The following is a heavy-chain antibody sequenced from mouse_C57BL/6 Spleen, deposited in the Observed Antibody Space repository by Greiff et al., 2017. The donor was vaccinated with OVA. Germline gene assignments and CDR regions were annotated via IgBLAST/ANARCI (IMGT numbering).Heavy chain of an antibody. CDR3: ARYYYGSSLRAMDY. D-gene: IGHD1-1*01. CDR2: IYPGDGDT. V-gene: IGHV1-80*01. CDR1: GYAFSSYW. J-gene: IGHJ4*01. Sequence: QVQLKESGAELVKPGASVKISCKASGYAFSSYWMNWVKQRPGKGLEWIGQIYPGDGDTNYNGKFKGKATLTADKSSSTAYMQLSSLTSEDSAVYFCARYYYGSSLRAMDYWGQGTSVTVSS.